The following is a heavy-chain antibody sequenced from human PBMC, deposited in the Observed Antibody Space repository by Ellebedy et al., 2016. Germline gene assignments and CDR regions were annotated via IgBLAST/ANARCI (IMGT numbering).Heavy chain of an antibody. V-gene: IGHV3-7*01. J-gene: IGHJ4*02. D-gene: IGHD6-19*01. CDR2: MKQDGSDK. Sequence: GGSLRLXCVGSGFTFSYYWMSWVRQAPGKGLEWVANMKQDGSDKYYVDSVRGRFTISRDNAKNTAYLQMNSLRADDTAVYYCFFSGQYSYWGPGTLATVSS. CDR1: GFTFSYYW. CDR3: FFSGQYSY.